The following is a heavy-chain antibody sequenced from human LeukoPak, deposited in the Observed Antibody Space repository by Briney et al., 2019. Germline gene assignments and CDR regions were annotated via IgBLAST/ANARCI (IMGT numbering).Heavy chain of an antibody. CDR3: ARRTGHPNNEIKIEATTVTTSKPFDY. J-gene: IGHJ4*02. Sequence: ASVKVSCKASGYTFTGYYMHWVRQAPGQGLEWMGWINPNSGGTNYAQKFQGRATMTRDTSISTAYMELSRLRSDDTAVYYCARRTGHPNNEIKIEATTVTTSKPFDYWGQGALVTVSS. D-gene: IGHD4-17*01. CDR1: GYTFTGYY. V-gene: IGHV1-2*02. CDR2: INPNSGGT.